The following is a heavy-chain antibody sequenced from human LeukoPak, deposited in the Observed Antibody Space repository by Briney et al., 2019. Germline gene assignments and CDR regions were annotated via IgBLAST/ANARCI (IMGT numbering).Heavy chain of an antibody. CDR2: ICDSGSNT. CDR1: GFSINTYS. V-gene: IGHV3-23*01. Sequence: GGSLRLSCAASGFSINTYSMNWVRQPPGKGLEGVLSICDSGSNTYYAHHVTGRFTIPRDNSKNTVYFQQNSLRAEDTAIYYFANSYSSSSAFYFDYWGQGTLVTVSS. J-gene: IGHJ4*02. D-gene: IGHD6-6*01. CDR3: ANSYSSSSAFYFDY.